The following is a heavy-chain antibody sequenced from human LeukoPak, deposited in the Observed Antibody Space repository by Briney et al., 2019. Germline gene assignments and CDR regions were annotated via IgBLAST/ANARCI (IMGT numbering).Heavy chain of an antibody. CDR1: GFTVSSSY. CDR3: ARELPTIGGMDV. Sequence: PGGSLRLSCAASGFTVSSSYMSWVRQAPGKGLEWVSVIYSGGSTYYADSVKGRFTISRDNSKNTLYLQMNSLRAEDTAVYYCARELPTIGGMDVWGQGTTVTVSS. CDR2: IYSGGST. D-gene: IGHD2-15*01. J-gene: IGHJ6*02. V-gene: IGHV3-66*01.